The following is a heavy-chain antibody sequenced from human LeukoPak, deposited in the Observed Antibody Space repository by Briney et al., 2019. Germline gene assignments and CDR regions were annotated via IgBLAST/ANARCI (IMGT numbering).Heavy chain of an antibody. CDR1: GLTFRNHS. CDR3: ARDLFFSGFDY. J-gene: IGHJ4*02. CDR2: ITGSGDTS. D-gene: IGHD2-21*01. Sequence: PGGSLRLSCAAYGLTFRNHSMSCVRQPPGKGLEWVAGITGSGDTSYHAESVKGRLTMSRDNPKNTLYLQMNSLRAEDTAVYYCARDLFFSGFDYWGQGTLVTVSS. V-gene: IGHV3-23*01.